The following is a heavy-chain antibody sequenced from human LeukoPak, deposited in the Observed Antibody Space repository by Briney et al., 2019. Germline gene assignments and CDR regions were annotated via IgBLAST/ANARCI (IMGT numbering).Heavy chain of an antibody. CDR3: ARDNIARWFFDC. Sequence: GESLKISCKGSGYTIGSFGSYWIAWVRRMPGKGLEWMGSIYPIDSDTRYNPSFEGQVTVSVDRSISTAYLQWSSLKASDTAMYYCARDNIARWFFDCWGQGSLLTVSS. D-gene: IGHD3-9*01. CDR2: IYPIDSDT. CDR1: GYTIGSFGSYW. V-gene: IGHV5-51*01. J-gene: IGHJ4*02.